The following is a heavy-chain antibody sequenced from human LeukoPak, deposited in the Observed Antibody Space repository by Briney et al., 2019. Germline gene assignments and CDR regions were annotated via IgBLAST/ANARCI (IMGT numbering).Heavy chain of an antibody. V-gene: IGHV3-53*01. D-gene: IGHD4-23*01. CDR1: GFTVSSNY. Sequence: GGSLRLSCAASGFTVSSNYMSWVCQAPGKGLEWVSVFYSGGSRYYADSVKGRLTISRDNSKNTLYFQMNSLRAEDTAVYYCARGTFYGGNSPFAFDIWGQGTMVTVSS. CDR3: ARGTFYGGNSPFAFDI. J-gene: IGHJ3*02. CDR2: FYSGGSR.